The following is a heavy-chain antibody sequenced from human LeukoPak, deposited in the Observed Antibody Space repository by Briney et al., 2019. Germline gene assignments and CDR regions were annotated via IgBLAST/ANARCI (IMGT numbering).Heavy chain of an antibody. J-gene: IGHJ4*02. Sequence: PGGSLRLSCAASGFTFSSYSMNWVRQAPGKGLEWVSYISYTGTYIYYTDSVKGRFTISRDNAQNSLYLQMNSLRAEDTAIYYCVRDRGTYRPIDYWGQGTLVTVSS. CDR3: VRDRGTYRPIDY. CDR1: GFTFSSYS. CDR2: ISYTGTYI. D-gene: IGHD1-26*01. V-gene: IGHV3-21*05.